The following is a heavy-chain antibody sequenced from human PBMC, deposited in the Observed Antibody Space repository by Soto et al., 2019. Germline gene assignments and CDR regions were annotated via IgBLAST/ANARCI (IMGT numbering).Heavy chain of an antibody. CDR3: ARDFPYFDS. CDR2: VYPAGST. J-gene: IGHJ4*02. V-gene: IGHV4-61*01. CDR1: GGSFKSGSYC. Sequence: PSETLSLTCTPSGGSFKSGSYCWSWIRQPPGKGLEWMSYVYPAGSTSYNPSLKSRISISMYTSKNQFSLNLDSVTAADTAVYFCARDFPYFDSWGQGNLVT.